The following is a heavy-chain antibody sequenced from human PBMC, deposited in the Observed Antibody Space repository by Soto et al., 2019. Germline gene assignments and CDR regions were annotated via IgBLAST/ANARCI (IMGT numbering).Heavy chain of an antibody. CDR3: ARESPSGGAGWFDP. J-gene: IGHJ5*02. CDR2: ISSSSSTI. V-gene: IGHV3-48*02. CDR1: GFTFSSYS. D-gene: IGHD3-10*01. Sequence: EVQLVESGGGLVQPGGSLRLSCAASGFTFSSYSMNWVRQAPGKGLEWVSYISSSSSTIYYADSVKGRFTISRENAKNSLYLQMNNLRDEDTVVYYCARESPSGGAGWFDPWGQGTLVTVSS.